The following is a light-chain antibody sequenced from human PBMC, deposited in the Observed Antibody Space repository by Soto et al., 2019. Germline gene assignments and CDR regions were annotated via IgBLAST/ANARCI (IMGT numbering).Light chain of an antibody. V-gene: IGKV3-20*01. CDR2: GAS. J-gene: IGKJ4*01. CDR1: QSVSSN. CDR3: QQYGSSPLT. Sequence: VLTQAPDTLSVSLGDRATLSCRASQSVSSNLAWYQLKPGQAPRLPIYGASSRATGIPDRFSGSGSGTDFTLTISRLEPEDFAVYYCQQYGSSPLTFGGGTKVDIK.